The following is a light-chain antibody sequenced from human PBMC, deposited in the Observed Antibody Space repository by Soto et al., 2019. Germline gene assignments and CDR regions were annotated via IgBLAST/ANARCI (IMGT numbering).Light chain of an antibody. CDR2: EVT. J-gene: IGLJ2*01. CDR3: SSYGGFNNVL. Sequence: QSALTQPPSASGSPGQSVIISCTGTSSDVGGYNYVSWYQLHPGKAPKLIIYEVTKRPSGVPYRFSGSKSGNTASLTVSGLQTEDEADYYCSSYGGFNNVLFGGGTKLTVL. V-gene: IGLV2-8*01. CDR1: SSDVGGYNY.